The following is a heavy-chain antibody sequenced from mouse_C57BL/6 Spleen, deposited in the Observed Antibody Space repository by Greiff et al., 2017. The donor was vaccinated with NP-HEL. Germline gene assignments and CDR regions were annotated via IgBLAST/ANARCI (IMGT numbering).Heavy chain of an antibody. CDR2: IHPNSGST. CDR1: GYTFTSYW. CDR3: ARITTVVGFDY. V-gene: IGHV1-64*01. D-gene: IGHD1-1*01. Sequence: VQLQQPGAELVKPGASVKLSCKASGYTFTSYWMHWVKQRPGQGLEWIGMIHPNSGSTNYNEKFKSKATLTVDKSSSTAYMQLSSLTSEDSAVYYGARITTVVGFDYWGQGTTLTVSS. J-gene: IGHJ2*01.